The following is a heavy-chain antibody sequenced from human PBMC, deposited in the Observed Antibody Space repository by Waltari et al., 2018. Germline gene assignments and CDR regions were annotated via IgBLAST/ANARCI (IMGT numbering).Heavy chain of an antibody. CDR1: GGTFSSYA. Sequence: QVQLVQSGAEVKKPGSSVKVSCKASGGTFSSYAISWVRQAPGQGLEWMGGIIPIFGTANYAQKFQGRVTITTDESTSTAYMELSSLRSEDTAVYYCARDDGYYDSSGYDAFDIWGQGTMVTVSS. D-gene: IGHD3-22*01. CDR3: ARDDGYYDSSGYDAFDI. V-gene: IGHV1-69*05. CDR2: IIPIFGTA. J-gene: IGHJ3*02.